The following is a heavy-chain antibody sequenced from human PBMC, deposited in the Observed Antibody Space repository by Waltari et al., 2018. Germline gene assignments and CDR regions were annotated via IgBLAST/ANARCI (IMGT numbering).Heavy chain of an antibody. CDR1: GGSISSSPHY. Sequence: QLQLQESGPRLVKSSETLSLTCTVSGGSISSSPHYWAWIRHTPGKGPEWIGSFYYNGNANYNPSLESRVTMSVDTSKNHFSLDLRSVTTPDTSIYFCARSFGGSGSYKFDFWGQGILVTVSS. D-gene: IGHD3-10*01. CDR3: ARSFGGSGSYKFDF. CDR2: FYYNGNA. J-gene: IGHJ4*02. V-gene: IGHV4-39*02.